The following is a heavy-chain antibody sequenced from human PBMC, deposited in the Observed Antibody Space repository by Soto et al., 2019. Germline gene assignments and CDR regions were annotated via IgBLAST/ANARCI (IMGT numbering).Heavy chain of an antibody. CDR1: GGSITSDC. CDR2: ISYSGST. J-gene: IGHJ6*02. V-gene: IGHV4-59*01. CDR3: ARSYPYTIFGVATPYGMDV. D-gene: IGHD3-3*01. Sequence: QVQLQESGPGLVKPSETLSLTCSVSGGSITSDCWSWIRQPPGRGLEWIGYISYSGSTNYNSSLKSRVTMSVDTSKNQFSLKLTSVTAADTAVYYCARSYPYTIFGVATPYGMDVWGQGTTVTVSS.